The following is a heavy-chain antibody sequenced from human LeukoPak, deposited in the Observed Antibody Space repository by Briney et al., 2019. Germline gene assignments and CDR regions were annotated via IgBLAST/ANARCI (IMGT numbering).Heavy chain of an antibody. V-gene: IGHV1-69*04. CDR2: IIPILGIA. CDR1: GGTFSSYA. D-gene: IGHD3-3*01. CDR3: ARGPSNYDFWSGYYWAFSGENYYYGMDV. J-gene: IGHJ6*02. Sequence: GASVKVSCKASGGTFSSYAISWVRQAPGQGLEWMGRIIPILGIANYAQKFQGRVTITADKSTSTAYMELSSLRYEDTAVYYCARGPSNYDFWSGYYWAFSGENYYYGMDVWGQGTTVTVSS.